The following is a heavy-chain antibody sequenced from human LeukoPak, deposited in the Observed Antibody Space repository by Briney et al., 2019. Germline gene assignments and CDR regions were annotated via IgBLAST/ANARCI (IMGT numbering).Heavy chain of an antibody. CDR3: ARDVYCSSTSCYGLQLGLYYYGMDV. CDR2: IYYGGST. V-gene: IGHV4-31*03. J-gene: IGHJ6*02. D-gene: IGHD2-2*01. Sequence: SQTLSLTCTVSGASISSGGYYWSWVRQYPGKGLEWIGYIYYGGSTYYNPSLKSRITISVNTSKNQFSLELSSVTAADTAVYYCARDVYCSSTSCYGLQLGLYYYGMDVWGQGTTVTVSS. CDR1: GASISSGGYY.